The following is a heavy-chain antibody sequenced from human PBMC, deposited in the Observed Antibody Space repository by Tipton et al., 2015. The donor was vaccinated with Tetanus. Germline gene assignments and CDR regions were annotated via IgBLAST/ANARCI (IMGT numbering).Heavy chain of an antibody. Sequence: SLRLSCAASGFTFSSYSMNWVRQAPWKGLEWVSSISSSSSYIYYADSVKGRFTISRDNAKNSLYLQMNSLRAEDTAVYYCARQLKGYSGSYGADYWGQGTLVTVSS. D-gene: IGHD1-26*01. CDR1: GFTFSSYS. CDR3: ARQLKGYSGSYGADY. V-gene: IGHV3-21*01. J-gene: IGHJ4*02. CDR2: ISSSSSYI.